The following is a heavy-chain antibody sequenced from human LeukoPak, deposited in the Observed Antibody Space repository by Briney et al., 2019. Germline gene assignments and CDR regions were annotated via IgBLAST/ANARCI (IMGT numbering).Heavy chain of an antibody. CDR2: ISSSSSTI. J-gene: IGHJ3*02. Sequence: GGSLRLSCAASGFTFSSYSMNWVRQAPGKGLEWVSYISSSSSTIYYADSVKGRFTISRDNAKNSLYLQMNSLRAEDTAVYYCARDSITFGGVIVPDDAFDIWGQGTMVTVSS. D-gene: IGHD3-16*02. CDR1: GFTFSSYS. V-gene: IGHV3-48*04. CDR3: ARDSITFGGVIVPDDAFDI.